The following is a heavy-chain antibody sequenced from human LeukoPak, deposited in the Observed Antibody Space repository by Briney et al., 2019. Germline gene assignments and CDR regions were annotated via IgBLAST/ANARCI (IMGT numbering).Heavy chain of an antibody. CDR1: GDSVSSNRAA. CDR2: TYYRSKWYN. CDR3: ARDDYVWGSYRTFDY. D-gene: IGHD3-16*02. V-gene: IGHV6-1*01. J-gene: IGHJ4*02. Sequence: SQTLSLTCAISGDSVSSNRAAWNWIRQSPSRCLEWLGSTYYRSKWYNEYAVSVKIRITINPNTSNNQLSLQLNSVTPEYSAVYYCARDDYVWGSYRTFDYWGQGTLVTVSS.